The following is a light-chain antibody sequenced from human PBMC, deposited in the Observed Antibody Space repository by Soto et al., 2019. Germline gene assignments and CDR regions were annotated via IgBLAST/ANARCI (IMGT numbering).Light chain of an antibody. CDR3: QKYSSVPV. CDR2: AAS. Sequence: IQMTQSPTSLSASVGDRVTITCRASQDIRNFVAWYQQKPGKAPKLLIYAASTLQSGVPSRVSGSGSGTDFTLTIHSLQPEDVATYSCQKYSSVPVFGPGTKVEIK. CDR1: QDIRNF. J-gene: IGKJ3*01. V-gene: IGKV1-27*01.